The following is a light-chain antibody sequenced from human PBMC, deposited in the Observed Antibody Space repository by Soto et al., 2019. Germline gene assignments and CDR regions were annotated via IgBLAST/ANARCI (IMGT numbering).Light chain of an antibody. Sequence: DVRLSQYPSTLSASIRERVTIDCRASQTISSYLAWYQQKPGKAPNLLIYDATSLETGVPSRFSGSGSGTDFTFTISSLQPEDIATYYCQQYENLPITFGQGARLV. V-gene: IGKV1-33*01. CDR3: QQYENLPIT. J-gene: IGKJ5*01. CDR2: DAT. CDR1: QTISSY.